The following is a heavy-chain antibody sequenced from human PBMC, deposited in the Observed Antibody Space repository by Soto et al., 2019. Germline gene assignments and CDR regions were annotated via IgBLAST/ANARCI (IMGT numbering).Heavy chain of an antibody. CDR2: IRGSGGST. D-gene: IGHD2-15*01. CDR3: AKGILAWWAENAFDI. J-gene: IGHJ3*02. V-gene: IGHV3-23*01. CDR1: GFTFSSYA. Sequence: EVQLLESGGGLVQPGGYLRLSCADSGFTFSSYAMGWVRQAPGKGLEWVSAIRGSGGSTYYADSVKGRFTISRDNSKNTLYLQMNSLRADDTAVYYGAKGILAWWAENAFDIWGQGTMVAVSS.